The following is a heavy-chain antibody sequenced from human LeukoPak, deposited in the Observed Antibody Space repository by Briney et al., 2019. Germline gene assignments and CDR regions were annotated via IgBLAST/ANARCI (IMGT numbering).Heavy chain of an antibody. Sequence: GESLKISCKGSGYSFTSYWIGWVRQMPGKGLEWMGIIYPGDSDTRYSPSFQGQVTISADKSINTAYLQWSSLKASDAAMYYCARRAVQYCGGDCTKAYYDYWGQGTLVTVSS. D-gene: IGHD2-21*02. CDR2: IYPGDSDT. J-gene: IGHJ4*02. CDR3: ARRAVQYCGGDCTKAYYDY. CDR1: GYSFTSYW. V-gene: IGHV5-51*01.